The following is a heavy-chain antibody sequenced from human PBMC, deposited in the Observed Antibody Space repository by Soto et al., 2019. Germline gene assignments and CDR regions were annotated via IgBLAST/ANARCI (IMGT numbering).Heavy chain of an antibody. D-gene: IGHD4-17*01. CDR3: AMHDYGDYNSAWDY. V-gene: IGHV4-59*01. CDR1: GGSISSYY. Sequence: SETLSLTCTVSGGSISSYYWSWIRQPPGKGLEWIGYIYYSGSTNYNPSLKSRVTISVYTSKNQFSLKLSSVTAADTAVYYCAMHDYGDYNSAWDYWGQGTLVTVSS. CDR2: IYYSGST. J-gene: IGHJ4*02.